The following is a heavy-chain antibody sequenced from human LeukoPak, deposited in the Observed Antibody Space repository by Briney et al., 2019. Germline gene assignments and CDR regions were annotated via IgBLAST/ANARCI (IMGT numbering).Heavy chain of an antibody. D-gene: IGHD2-15*01. CDR2: FDPEDGET. V-gene: IGHV1-24*01. Sequence: ASVKVSCKVSGYTLTELSMHWVRQAPGKGLEWMGGFDPEDGETIYAQKFQGRVTMTEDTSTDTAYMELSSLRSEDTAVYYCATASGWSQRNYYYYMDVWSKGTTVTVSS. J-gene: IGHJ6*03. CDR3: ATASGWSQRNYYYYMDV. CDR1: GYTLTELS.